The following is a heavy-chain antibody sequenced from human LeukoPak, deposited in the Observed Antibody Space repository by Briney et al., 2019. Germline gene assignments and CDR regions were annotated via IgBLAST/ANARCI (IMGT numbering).Heavy chain of an antibody. D-gene: IGHD1-26*01. CDR3: ATDAGKIVGATNYFDY. Sequence: GASVKVSCKVSGYTLTELSMHWVRQAPGKGLEWRGGFDPEDGETIYAQKFQGRVTMTEDTSTDTAYMELSSLRSEDTAVYYCATDAGKIVGATNYFDYWGQGTLVTVSS. J-gene: IGHJ4*02. V-gene: IGHV1-24*01. CDR2: FDPEDGET. CDR1: GYTLTELS.